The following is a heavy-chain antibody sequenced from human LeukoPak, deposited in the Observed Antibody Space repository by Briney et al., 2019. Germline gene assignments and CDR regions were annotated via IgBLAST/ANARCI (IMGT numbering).Heavy chain of an antibody. CDR2: INHSGST. Sequence: PSETLSLTCAVYGGSFSGYYWSWIRQPPGKGLEWIGEINHSGSTNYNPSLKSRVTISVDTSKNQFSLKLSSMTAADTAVYYCARGPAGGGTLDYWGQGTLVTVSS. J-gene: IGHJ4*02. CDR1: GGSFSGYY. CDR3: ARGPAGGGTLDY. V-gene: IGHV4-34*01. D-gene: IGHD4-23*01.